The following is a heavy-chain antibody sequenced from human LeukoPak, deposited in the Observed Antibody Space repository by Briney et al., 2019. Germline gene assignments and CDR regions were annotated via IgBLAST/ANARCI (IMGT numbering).Heavy chain of an antibody. Sequence: GASVKVSCKASGYTFTSYYMHWVRQAPGQGLEWMGIINPGGGSTSYAQKFQGRVTMTRDTSTSTVYMELSSLRSEDTAVYYCARDASIVGATNWFDPWGQGTLVTVSS. CDR1: GYTFTSYY. CDR3: ARDASIVGATNWFDP. CDR2: INPGGGST. D-gene: IGHD1-26*01. J-gene: IGHJ5*02. V-gene: IGHV1-46*01.